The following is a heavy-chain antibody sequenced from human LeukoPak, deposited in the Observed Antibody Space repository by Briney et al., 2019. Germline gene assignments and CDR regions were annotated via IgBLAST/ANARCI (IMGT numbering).Heavy chain of an antibody. V-gene: IGHV4-31*03. CDR3: ARGHSSSESWFDP. CDR2: IYYSGST. Sequence: PSETLSLTCTVSGGSISSGGYYWSWIRQHPGKGLEWIGYIYYSGSTYYNPSLKSRVIISVDTSKNQFSLKLSSVTAADTAVYYCARGHSSSESWFDPWGQGTLVTVSS. J-gene: IGHJ5*02. CDR1: GGSISSGGYY. D-gene: IGHD6-6*01.